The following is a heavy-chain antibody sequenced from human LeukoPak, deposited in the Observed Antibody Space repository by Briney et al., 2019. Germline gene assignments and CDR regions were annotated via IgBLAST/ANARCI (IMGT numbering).Heavy chain of an antibody. CDR2: IHYSGST. CDR3: ARTLYGDYYFDY. Sequence: PSDTLSLTCAVSGYSISSSNWWGWIRQPPGKGLEWIGYIHYSGSTYYSPSLKSRVTMSVDTSKNQFSLKLSSVTAVDTAVYYCARTLYGDYYFDYWGQGTLVTVSS. V-gene: IGHV4-28*01. CDR1: GYSISSSNW. D-gene: IGHD4-17*01. J-gene: IGHJ4*02.